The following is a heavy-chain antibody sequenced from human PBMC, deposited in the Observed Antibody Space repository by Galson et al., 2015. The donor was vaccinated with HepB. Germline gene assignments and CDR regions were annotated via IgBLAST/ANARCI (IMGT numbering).Heavy chain of an antibody. CDR2: ISYDGSNK. CDR1: GFTFSSYA. Sequence: SLRLSCAASGFTFSSYAMHWVRQAPGKGLEWVAVISYDGSNKYYADSVKGRFTISRDNSKNTLYLQMNSLRAEDTAVYYCARDAGYGDYMIFDYWSQGTLVTVSS. J-gene: IGHJ4*02. CDR3: ARDAGYGDYMIFDY. D-gene: IGHD4-17*01. V-gene: IGHV3-30*04.